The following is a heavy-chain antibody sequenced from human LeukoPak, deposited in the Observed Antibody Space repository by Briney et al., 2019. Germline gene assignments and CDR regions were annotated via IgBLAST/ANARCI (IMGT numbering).Heavy chain of an antibody. CDR1: GYTFTSYD. V-gene: IGHV1-8*03. J-gene: IGHJ4*02. Sequence: ASVKVSCKASGYTFTSYDINWVRQATGQGLEWMGWMNPNSGNTGYAQKFQGRVTITRNTSISTAYMELSRLRSDDTAVYYCARDPAILTGYYYFDYWGQGTLVTVSS. CDR3: ARDPAILTGYYYFDY. CDR2: MNPNSGNT. D-gene: IGHD3-9*01.